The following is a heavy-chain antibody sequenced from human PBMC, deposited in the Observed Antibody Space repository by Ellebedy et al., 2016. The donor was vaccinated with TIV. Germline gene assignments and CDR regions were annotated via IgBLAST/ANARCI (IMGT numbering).Heavy chain of an antibody. Sequence: ASVKVSCXASGYTFTSYDINWVRQASGQGPEWMGWMNPNSGNTGYAQKFQGRISMTRNTSISTAYMELGSLRSEDTAVYYCARAPRGTWYFDFWGQGTLVTVSP. CDR2: MNPNSGNT. D-gene: IGHD1-14*01. V-gene: IGHV1-8*01. CDR1: GYTFTSYD. CDR3: ARAPRGTWYFDF. J-gene: IGHJ4*02.